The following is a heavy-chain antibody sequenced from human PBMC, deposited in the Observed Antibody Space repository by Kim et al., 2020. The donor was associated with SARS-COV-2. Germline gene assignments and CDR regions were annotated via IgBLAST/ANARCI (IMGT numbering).Heavy chain of an antibody. Sequence: PCLKSRVTISVDASKNQFSLKLSSVTAADTAGYYCAGAARDWLGVVNAFDIWGQGTMVTVSS. D-gene: IGHD3-9*01. J-gene: IGHJ3*02. V-gene: IGHV4-31*02. CDR3: AGAARDWLGVVNAFDI.